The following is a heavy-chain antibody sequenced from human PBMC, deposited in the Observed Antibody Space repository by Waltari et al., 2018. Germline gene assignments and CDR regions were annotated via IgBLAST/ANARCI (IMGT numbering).Heavy chain of an antibody. J-gene: IGHJ6*03. D-gene: IGHD3-16*01. CDR1: GGTFSSYA. Sequence: QVQLVQSGAEVKKPGSSVKVSCKASGGTFSSYAISWVRQAPGQGLEWMGGIIPIFGTANYAQKFQGRVTITADESTSTAYMELSSLRSEDTAVYYCARVTLDGGNVGAYYMDVWGKGTTVTVSS. CDR3: ARVTLDGGNVGAYYMDV. CDR2: IIPIFGTA. V-gene: IGHV1-69*12.